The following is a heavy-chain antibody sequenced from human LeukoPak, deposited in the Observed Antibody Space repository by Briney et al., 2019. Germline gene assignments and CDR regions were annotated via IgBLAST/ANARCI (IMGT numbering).Heavy chain of an antibody. CDR2: IIPIFGTA. CDR3: ARICSSTSCYVDY. CDR1: GGIFSSYS. Sequence: GASVKVSCKASGGIFSSYSISWVRQAPGQGLEWMGGIIPIFGTANYAQKFQGRVTITADESTSTAYMELSSLRSEDTAVYYCARICSSTSCYVDYWGQGTLVTVSS. J-gene: IGHJ4*02. D-gene: IGHD2-2*01. V-gene: IGHV1-69*13.